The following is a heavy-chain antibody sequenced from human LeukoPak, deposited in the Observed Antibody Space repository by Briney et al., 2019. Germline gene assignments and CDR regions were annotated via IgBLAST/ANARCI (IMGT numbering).Heavy chain of an antibody. CDR3: ARFVDACSGGSCYSDY. J-gene: IGHJ4*02. CDR2: IYPGDSDT. D-gene: IGHD2-15*01. CDR1: GYSFTSYW. Sequence: GESLKISCKASGYSFTSYWIGWVRQMPGKGLEWMGIIYPGDSDTRYSPSFQGQVTISADKSINTAYLQWNSLKASDTAMYYCARFVDACSGGSCYSDYWGQGTLVTVSS. V-gene: IGHV5-51*01.